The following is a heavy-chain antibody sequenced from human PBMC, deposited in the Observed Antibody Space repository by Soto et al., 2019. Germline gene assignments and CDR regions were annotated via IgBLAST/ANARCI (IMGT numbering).Heavy chain of an antibody. CDR3: AREDWNYRRFDY. Sequence: SETLSLTCAVSGGSISSSNWWSWVRQPPGKGLEWIGEIYHSGSTNYNPSLKSRVTISVDKSKNQFSLKLSSVIAADTAVYYCAREDWNYRRFDYWGQGTLVTVSS. CDR2: IYHSGST. V-gene: IGHV4-4*02. D-gene: IGHD1-7*01. J-gene: IGHJ4*02. CDR1: GGSISSSNW.